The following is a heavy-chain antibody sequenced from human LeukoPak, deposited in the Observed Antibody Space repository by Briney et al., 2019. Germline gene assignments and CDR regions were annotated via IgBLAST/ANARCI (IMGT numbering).Heavy chain of an antibody. V-gene: IGHV3-15*01. J-gene: IGHJ3*02. D-gene: IGHD3-10*01. CDR2: IKSKTDGGTT. Sequence: PGGSLRLSCAASGFTLSSHTMSWGRQAPGKGLELVGRIKSKTDGGTTDYAAPVKGRFTISRDDSKNTLYLQMNSLKTEDTAVYYCTTELLWFGELFSAHAFDIWGQGTMVTVSS. CDR3: TTELLWFGELFSAHAFDI. CDR1: GFTLSSHT.